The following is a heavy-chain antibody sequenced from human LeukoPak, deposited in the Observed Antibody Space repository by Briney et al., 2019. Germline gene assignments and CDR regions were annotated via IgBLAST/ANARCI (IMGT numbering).Heavy chain of an antibody. Sequence: GASVKVSCKASGYTFTSYYMHWVRQAPGQGLEWMGIINPSGGSTSYAQKFQGRVTMTRDTSTSTVYMELSSLRSEDTAVYYCARDPRSHFSVATTSGLGDYWGQGTLVTVSS. CDR3: ARDPRSHFSVATTSGLGDY. CDR1: GYTFTSYY. V-gene: IGHV1-46*01. CDR2: INPSGGST. D-gene: IGHD5-12*01. J-gene: IGHJ4*02.